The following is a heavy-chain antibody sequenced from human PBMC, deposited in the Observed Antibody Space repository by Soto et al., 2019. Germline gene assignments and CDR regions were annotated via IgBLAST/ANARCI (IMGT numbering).Heavy chain of an antibody. CDR1: GGSISSYY. J-gene: IGHJ5*02. CDR2: IYYSGST. V-gene: IGHV4-59*01. CDR3: ARGGSGGSHAFDP. D-gene: IGHD2-15*01. Sequence: QVQLHESGPGLVKPSETLSLTCTVSGGSISSYYWSWIRQPPGKGLEWIGYIYYSGSTNYNPSLKSRVTISVDTSKNQFSLKLSSVTAADTAVHYCARGGSGGSHAFDPWGQGTLVTVSS.